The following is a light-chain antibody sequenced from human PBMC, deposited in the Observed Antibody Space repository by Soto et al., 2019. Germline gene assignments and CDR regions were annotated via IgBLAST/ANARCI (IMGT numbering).Light chain of an antibody. CDR3: MQSIHLRT. V-gene: IGKV2D-29*01. J-gene: IGKJ1*01. CDR1: QSLLYSDGKTY. CDR2: ELF. Sequence: DVVMTQTPLSLSVTPGQPASISCKSSQSLLYSDGKTYLYWYVQKAGQPPQLLIYELFNRFPGVPDRFSGSGSGTDFTLKISRVEAEDVGVYYCMQSIHLRTFGQGTKVEIK.